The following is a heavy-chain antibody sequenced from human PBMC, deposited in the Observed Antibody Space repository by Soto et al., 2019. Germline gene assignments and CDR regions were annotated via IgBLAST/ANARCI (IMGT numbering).Heavy chain of an antibody. J-gene: IGHJ4*02. D-gene: IGHD3-10*01. CDR2: ISYDGSNK. V-gene: IGHV3-30*18. Sequence: QVQLVESGGGVVQPGRSLRLSCAASGFPFSSYGMHWVRQAPGKGLEWVTLISYDGSNKYYADSVKGRFTISRDNSENTLYLQMNSLKTEDTAVYYCAKGRVSPGDRVDYWGQGTLVTVSS. CDR3: AKGRVSPGDRVDY. CDR1: GFPFSSYG.